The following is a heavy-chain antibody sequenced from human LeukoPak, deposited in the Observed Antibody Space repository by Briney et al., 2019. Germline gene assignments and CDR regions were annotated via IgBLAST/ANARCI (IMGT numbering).Heavy chain of an antibody. CDR2: IKQDGSEK. CDR1: GFTFSSYA. D-gene: IGHD2-2*01. CDR3: ARTRPSQYYFDY. J-gene: IGHJ4*02. V-gene: IGHV3-7*01. Sequence: GGSLRLSCAASGFTFSSYAMSWVRQAPGKGLEWVANIKQDGSEKYYVDSVKGRFTISRDNAKNSLYLQMNSLRAEDTAVYYCARTRPSQYYFDYWGQGTLVTVSS.